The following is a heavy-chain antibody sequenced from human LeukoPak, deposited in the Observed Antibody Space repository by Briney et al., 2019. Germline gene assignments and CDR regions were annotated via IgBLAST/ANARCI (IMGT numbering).Heavy chain of an antibody. Sequence: PSETLSLTCTVSGGSISSYYWSWIRQPPGKGLEWIGYIYYNGSTNYNPSLKSRVTISVDTSKNRFSLKLSSVTAADTAVYYCARESPAQYCSSTSCYLIYYYYYMDVWGKGTTVTVSS. CDR3: ARESPAQYCSSTSCYLIYYYYYMDV. D-gene: IGHD2-2*01. J-gene: IGHJ6*03. CDR1: GGSISSYY. V-gene: IGHV4-59*01. CDR2: IYYNGST.